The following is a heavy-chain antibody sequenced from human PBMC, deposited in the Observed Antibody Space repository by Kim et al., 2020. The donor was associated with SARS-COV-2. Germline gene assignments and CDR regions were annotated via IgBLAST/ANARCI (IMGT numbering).Heavy chain of an antibody. CDR2: IITIIGST. CDR1: GYTFSTYA. D-gene: IGHD3-22*01. Sequence: ASVKVSCKTSGYTFSTYAMNWVRQAPGQGLEWMGWIITIIGSTTYAQSFPGRVVFYLDTSVSTAYLQISSLETEDTAVYYCARDDRGDRSGFYYDYWGQGTLVTVSS. V-gene: IGHV7-4-1*02. CDR3: ARDDRGDRSGFYYDY. J-gene: IGHJ4*02.